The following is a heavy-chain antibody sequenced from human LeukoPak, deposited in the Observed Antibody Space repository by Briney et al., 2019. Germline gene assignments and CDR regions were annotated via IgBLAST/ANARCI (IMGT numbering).Heavy chain of an antibody. CDR1: GDSIRSYD. CDR2: ISYSGST. Sequence: SETLSLTCTVSGDSIRSYDWSWIRQSPGKGLEWIVYISYSGSTNYNPSLKSRVTISVDTSKNQFSLNLSSVTAADTAVYFCARLSWPGRGSRFDPWGQGTLVTVSS. V-gene: IGHV4-59*01. J-gene: IGHJ5*02. D-gene: IGHD3-10*01. CDR3: ARLSWPGRGSRFDP.